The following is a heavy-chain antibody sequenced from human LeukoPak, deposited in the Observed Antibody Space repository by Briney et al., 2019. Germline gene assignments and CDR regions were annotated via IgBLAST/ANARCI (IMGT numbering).Heavy chain of an antibody. D-gene: IGHD1-7*01. CDR1: GGSISSDDNY. CDR2: IFYSGST. CDR3: ARERNYGKSFEY. J-gene: IGHJ4*02. Sequence: PSQTLSLTCTVSGGSISSDDNYWSWIRQHPGRGLEWIGNIFYSGSTYYNPSLKSRVTISVDTSKNQFSLKLSSVTAADTAVYYCARERNYGKSFEYRGQGTLVTVSS. V-gene: IGHV4-31*03.